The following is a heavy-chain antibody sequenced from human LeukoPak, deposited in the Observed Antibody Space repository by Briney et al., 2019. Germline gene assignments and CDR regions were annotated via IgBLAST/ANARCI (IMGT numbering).Heavy chain of an antibody. CDR3: VRQTTDSSDSEGYY. D-gene: IGHD3-22*01. Sequence: SETLSLTCTVSGGSISSSSYYWGWIRQPPGKGLEWIGSIYYSGSTYYNPSLKSRVTISVDTSKNQFSLKLSSVTAADTAVYYCVRQTTDSSDSEGYYWGQGTLVTVSS. CDR1: GGSISSSSYY. CDR2: IYYSGST. V-gene: IGHV4-39*01. J-gene: IGHJ4*02.